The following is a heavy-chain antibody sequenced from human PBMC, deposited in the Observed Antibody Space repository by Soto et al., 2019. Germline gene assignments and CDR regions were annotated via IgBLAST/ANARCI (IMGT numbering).Heavy chain of an antibody. D-gene: IGHD6-13*01. CDR2: IRSKTEGGTT. CDR3: TTTRSGTNVFDN. CDR1: GMTISNDW. Sequence: EVQLVESGGGLVEPGGSLRLSCAASGMTISNDWMNWVRQAPGKGLEWVGRIRSKTEGGTTEYAAPVKARFTFSREDSKITLSLQMSALQTDGTAVYHCTTTRSGTNVFDNSGQGTMVTVSS. J-gene: IGHJ3*02. V-gene: IGHV3-15*01.